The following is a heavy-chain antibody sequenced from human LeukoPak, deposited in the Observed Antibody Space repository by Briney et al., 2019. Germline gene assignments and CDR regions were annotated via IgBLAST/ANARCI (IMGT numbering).Heavy chain of an antibody. V-gene: IGHV4-59*02. J-gene: IGHJ4*02. D-gene: IGHD6-6*01. Sequence: SETLSLTCTVSGGSVNTYYWSWIRQLPGKGLEWIGCIYNSGDTDYNPSLKSRVTISVDTSKNQFSLKLSSVTAADTAVYYCARAGQFISARPITFDYWGQGSLVTVSS. CDR1: GGSVNTYY. CDR3: ARAGQFISARPITFDY. CDR2: IYNSGDT.